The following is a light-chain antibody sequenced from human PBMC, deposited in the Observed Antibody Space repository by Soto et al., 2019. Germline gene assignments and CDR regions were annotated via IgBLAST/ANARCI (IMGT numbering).Light chain of an antibody. CDR1: SSDVGGYDY. J-gene: IGLJ1*01. V-gene: IGLV2-8*01. CDR2: EVT. CDR3: SSYAGRTLYV. Sequence: QSVLTQPPSASSSPGQSVTISCTGTSSDVGGYDYVSWYQQRPGTATKLLIHEVTKRSSVVPDRFSGSKSGNTASLTVSGHQAEDEADYYCSSYAGRTLYVFGTGTKVTVL.